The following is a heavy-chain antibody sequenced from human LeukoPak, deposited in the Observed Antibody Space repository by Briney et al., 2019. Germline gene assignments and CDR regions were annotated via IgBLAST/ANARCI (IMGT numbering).Heavy chain of an antibody. CDR1: GYTFTSYD. J-gene: IGHJ6*03. Sequence: ASVKVSCKASGYTFTSYDINWVRQATGQGLEWMGWMNPNSGNTGYAQKFQGRVTMTRNTSISTAYMELSSLRSEDTAVYYCAAACGSYCPMGYYMDVWGKGTTVTVSS. D-gene: IGHD1-26*01. CDR2: MNPNSGNT. CDR3: AAACGSYCPMGYYMDV. V-gene: IGHV1-8*01.